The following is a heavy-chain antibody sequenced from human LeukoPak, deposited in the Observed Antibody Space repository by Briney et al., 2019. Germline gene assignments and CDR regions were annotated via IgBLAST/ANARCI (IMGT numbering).Heavy chain of an antibody. CDR2: ISYDGSNK. J-gene: IGHJ4*02. D-gene: IGHD5-18*01. CDR1: GFTFSSYG. Sequence: GGSLRLSCAASGFTFSSYGMHWVRQAPGKGLEWVAVISYDGSNKYYADSVKGRFTISRDNSKNTLYLQMNSLRAEDTAVYYRATYRGYSYGYLGYWGQGTLVTVSS. CDR3: ATYRGYSYGYLGY. V-gene: IGHV3-30*03.